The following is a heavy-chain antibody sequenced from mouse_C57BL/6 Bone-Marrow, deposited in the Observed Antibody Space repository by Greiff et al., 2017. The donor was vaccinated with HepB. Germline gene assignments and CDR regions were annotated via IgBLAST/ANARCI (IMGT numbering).Heavy chain of an antibody. V-gene: IGHV1-18*01. D-gene: IGHD1-1*01. Sequence: VQLQQSGPELVKPGASVKIPCKASGYTFTDYNMDWVKQSHGKSLEWIGDINPNNGGTIYNQKFKGKATLTVDKSSSTAYMELRSLTSEDTAVYYCARLGKFTTVVARPFDYWGQGTTLTVSS. J-gene: IGHJ2*01. CDR3: ARLGKFTTVVARPFDY. CDR1: GYTFTDYN. CDR2: INPNNGGT.